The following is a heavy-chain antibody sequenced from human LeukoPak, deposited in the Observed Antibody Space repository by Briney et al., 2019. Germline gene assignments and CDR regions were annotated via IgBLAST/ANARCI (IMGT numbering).Heavy chain of an antibody. CDR2: ISYDGSNK. Sequence: GGSLRLSCAASGFTFSSYAMHWVRQAPGKGLEWVAVISYDGSNKYYADSVKGRFTISRGNSKNTLYLQMNSLRAEDTAVYYCAGEHVDIVATIGNFDYWGQGTLVTVSS. CDR1: GFTFSSYA. CDR3: AGEHVDIVATIGNFDY. J-gene: IGHJ4*02. D-gene: IGHD5-12*01. V-gene: IGHV3-30*04.